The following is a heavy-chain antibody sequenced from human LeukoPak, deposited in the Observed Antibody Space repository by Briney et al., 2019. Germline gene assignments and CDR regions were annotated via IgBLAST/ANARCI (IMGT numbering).Heavy chain of an antibody. CDR1: GYTFTSYY. CDR3: ARAIGGYDFWSGYHSYGMDV. V-gene: IGHV1-46*01. J-gene: IGHJ6*02. D-gene: IGHD3-3*01. CDR2: INPSGGST. Sequence: ASVKVSCKASGYTFTSYYMHWVRQAPGQGLEWMGIINPSGGSTSYAQKFQGRVTMTRNTSISTAYMELSSLRSEDTAVYYCARAIGGYDFWSGYHSYGMDVWGQGTTVTVSS.